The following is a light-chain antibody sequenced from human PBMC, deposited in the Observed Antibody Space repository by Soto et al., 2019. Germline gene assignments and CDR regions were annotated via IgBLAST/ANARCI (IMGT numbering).Light chain of an antibody. Sequence: QSVLTQPASVSGSPGQSITISCTGTTTDVDLYKYVSWYQVHPGKAPKLIIFEVKRRPSGVPDRFSGSNSGNTASLTISGLQAEDEGDYYCTSYTRSSTPLVLFGGGTKVTVL. CDR3: TSYTRSSTPLVL. CDR1: TTDVDLYKY. V-gene: IGLV2-14*01. CDR2: EVK. J-gene: IGLJ2*01.